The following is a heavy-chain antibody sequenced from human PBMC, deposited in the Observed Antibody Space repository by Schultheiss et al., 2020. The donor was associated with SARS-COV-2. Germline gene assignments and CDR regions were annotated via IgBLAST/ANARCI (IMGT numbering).Heavy chain of an antibody. V-gene: IGHV3-30*02. Sequence: GESLKISCAASGFTFSSYWMSWVRQAPGKGLEWVAFIRYDGSNKYYADSVKGRFTISRDNSKNTLYLQMNSLRAEDTAVYYCARDMPDYGDRYYMDVWGKGTTVTVSS. CDR2: IRYDGSNK. CDR1: GFTFSSYW. J-gene: IGHJ6*03. D-gene: IGHD4-17*01. CDR3: ARDMPDYGDRYYMDV.